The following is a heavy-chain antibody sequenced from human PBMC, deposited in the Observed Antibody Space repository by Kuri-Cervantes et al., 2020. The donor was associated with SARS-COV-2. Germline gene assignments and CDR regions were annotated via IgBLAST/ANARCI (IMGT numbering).Heavy chain of an antibody. D-gene: IGHD6-19*01. J-gene: IGHJ5*02. CDR1: GFTFSSYW. Sequence: GESLKISCAASGFTFSSYWMSWVRQAPGKGLEWVANIKQDGSEKYYVDSVKGRFTISRDNAKNSLYLQMNSLRAEDMALYYCAKGSVAGLPTVTNWFDPWGQGTLVTVSS. V-gene: IGHV3-7*03. CDR3: AKGSVAGLPTVTNWFDP. CDR2: IKQDGSEK.